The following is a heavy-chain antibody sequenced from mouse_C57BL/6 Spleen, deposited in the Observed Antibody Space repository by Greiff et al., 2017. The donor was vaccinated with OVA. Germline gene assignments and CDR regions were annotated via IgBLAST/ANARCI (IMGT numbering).Heavy chain of an antibody. D-gene: IGHD1-1*01. CDR1: GYTFTSYG. V-gene: IGHV1-81*01. J-gene: IGHJ1*03. CDR3: ARGTTVVATDWYFDV. Sequence: VQLQQSGAELARPGASVKLSCKASGYTFTSYGISWVKQRTGQGLEWIGEIYPRSGNTYYNEKFKGKATLTADKSSSTAYMELRSLTSEDSAVYFCARGTTVVATDWYFDVWGTGTTVTVSS. CDR2: IYPRSGNT.